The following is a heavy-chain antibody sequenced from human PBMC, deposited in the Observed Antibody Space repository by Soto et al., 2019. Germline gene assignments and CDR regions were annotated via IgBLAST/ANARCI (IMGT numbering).Heavy chain of an antibody. CDR3: ARPDEGGYSANHHCYCALDV. CDR1: GGTFRSYS. Sequence: QVQLVQSGAEVKKPGSSVKVSCKASGGTFRSYSISWVRQAPGQGLEWMGGIIPIFDITNYAQKFQGRVTITADESPNTAYRELISLGSDDTAVYYCARPDEGGYSANHHCYCALDVWGQGTTGTV. V-gene: IGHV1-69*01. J-gene: IGHJ6*02. CDR2: IIPIFDIT. D-gene: IGHD3-22*01.